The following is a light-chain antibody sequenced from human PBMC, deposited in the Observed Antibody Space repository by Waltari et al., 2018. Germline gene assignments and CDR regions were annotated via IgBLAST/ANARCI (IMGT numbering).Light chain of an antibody. Sequence: QSALTQPPSASGSPGPSVTIPCTGARSARHFTSSPWYQQPPGKPPKLIIYGVTKRPTGVPDRFSGSKSGNTASLTVSGLQVEDEAHYYCSLSGGINNVVVFGGGTKLTVL. V-gene: IGLV2-8*01. CDR3: SLSGGINNVVV. CDR2: GVT. CDR1: RSARHFTS. J-gene: IGLJ2*01.